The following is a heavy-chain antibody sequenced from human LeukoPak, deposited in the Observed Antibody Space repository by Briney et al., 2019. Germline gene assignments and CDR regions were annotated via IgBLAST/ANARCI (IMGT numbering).Heavy chain of an antibody. V-gene: IGHV3-23*01. Sequence: GGSLSLSCAASGFTFSSYNMNWVRQAPGKGLEWVSSISTSDGTTYYADSVKGRFTISRDNSKNTLYLQMNSLRAEDAAIYYCAKGRTGFSYGYGIDYWGQGTLVTVSS. CDR3: AKGRTGFSYGYGIDY. J-gene: IGHJ4*02. D-gene: IGHD5-18*01. CDR1: GFTFSSYN. CDR2: ISTSDGTT.